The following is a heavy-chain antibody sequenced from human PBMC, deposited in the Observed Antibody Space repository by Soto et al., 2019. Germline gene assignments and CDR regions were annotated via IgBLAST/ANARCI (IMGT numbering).Heavy chain of an antibody. J-gene: IGHJ4*02. CDR3: ARDLVRTTSGY. V-gene: IGHV3-74*01. CDR2: INKDGSST. CDR1: GFTFSNYW. Sequence: GGSLRLSCAASGFTFSNYWMHWVRQAPGKGLVWVSRINKDGSSTSYADSVQGRFTISRDNAKNTLFLQMNSLRAEDTAVYYCARDLVRTTSGYWGQGTLVTVSS. D-gene: IGHD4-4*01.